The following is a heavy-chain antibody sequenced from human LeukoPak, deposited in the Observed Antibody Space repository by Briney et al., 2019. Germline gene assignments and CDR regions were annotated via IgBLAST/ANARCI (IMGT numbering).Heavy chain of an antibody. Sequence: GGSLRLSCAASGFTFSSYWMSWVRQAPGKGLEWVANIKQDGSEKYYVDSVKGRFTISRDNAKNSLYLQMNSLRAEDTAVYYCARDGITIFGAVRCYWGQGTLVTVSS. V-gene: IGHV3-7*01. D-gene: IGHD3-3*01. CDR2: IKQDGSEK. CDR3: ARDGITIFGAVRCY. J-gene: IGHJ4*02. CDR1: GFTFSSYW.